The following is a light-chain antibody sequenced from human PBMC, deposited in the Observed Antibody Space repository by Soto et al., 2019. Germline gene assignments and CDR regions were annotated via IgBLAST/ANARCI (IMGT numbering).Light chain of an antibody. J-gene: IGKJ4*01. V-gene: IGKV3-20*01. Sequence: EIVLTQSPGTLSLPPGERATLSCRASQSVSSTYLAWYQQKPGQAPRLLIYAASSRAPGIPDRFSGSGSGTDFTLTISRLGPEDFAVYFCQQYDGSPLTFGGGTKVDIK. CDR1: QSVSSTY. CDR2: AAS. CDR3: QQYDGSPLT.